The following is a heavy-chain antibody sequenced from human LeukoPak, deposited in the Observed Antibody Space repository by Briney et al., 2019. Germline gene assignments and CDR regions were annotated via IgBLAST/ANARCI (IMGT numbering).Heavy chain of an antibody. V-gene: IGHV1-8*01. CDR1: GYTFTSYD. CDR3: ARRLYGRQRYWFDP. D-gene: IGHD2-8*01. Sequence: ASVKVSCKASGYTFTSYDINWVRQATGQVLEWMGWMNPNSGNTGYAQKFQGRVTMTRNTSISTAYMELSSLRSEDTAVYYCARRLYGRQRYWFDPWGQGTLVTVSS. J-gene: IGHJ5*02. CDR2: MNPNSGNT.